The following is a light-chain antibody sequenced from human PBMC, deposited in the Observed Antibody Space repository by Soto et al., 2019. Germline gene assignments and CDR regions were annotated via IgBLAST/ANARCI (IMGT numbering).Light chain of an antibody. V-gene: IGKV1-5*03. CDR2: KAS. Sequence: DSQMTQYPSTLSASVGDRVTITCRASQSISSGLAWYQQKPGKAPKLPISKASTLQRGVPPRFSGSGSGTEFTLIISGLQPDDFATYYCQQYESYPMTFGGGTKVEIK. CDR1: QSISSG. CDR3: QQYESYPMT. J-gene: IGKJ4*01.